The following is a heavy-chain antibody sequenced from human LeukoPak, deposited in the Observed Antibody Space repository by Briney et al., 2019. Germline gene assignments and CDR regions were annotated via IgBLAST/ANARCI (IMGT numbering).Heavy chain of an antibody. Sequence: PGGSLRLSCAASGFTFSSYEMNWVRQAPGKGLAWVSYISSSGSTIYYADSVKGRFTISRDNSKNTLYLQMNSLRAEDTAVYYCARDQGMATTNWGQGTLVTVSS. CDR3: ARDQGMATTN. V-gene: IGHV3-48*03. D-gene: IGHD5-24*01. CDR2: ISSSGSTI. CDR1: GFTFSSYE. J-gene: IGHJ4*02.